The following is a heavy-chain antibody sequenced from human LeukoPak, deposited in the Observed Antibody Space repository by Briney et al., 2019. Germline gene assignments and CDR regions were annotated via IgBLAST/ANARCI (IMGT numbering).Heavy chain of an antibody. V-gene: IGHV5-51*01. CDR3: ARRMVSGFDP. Sequence: GASLKISCKASGXSFTTYGSGWVRQMPGKGLEWMGIISPRDSKTRYSPSFQGQVTISADRSISTAYLQWSSLKASDTAMYYCARRMVSGFDPWGQGTPVTVSS. D-gene: IGHD3-10*01. CDR2: ISPRDSKT. J-gene: IGHJ5*02. CDR1: GXSFTTYG.